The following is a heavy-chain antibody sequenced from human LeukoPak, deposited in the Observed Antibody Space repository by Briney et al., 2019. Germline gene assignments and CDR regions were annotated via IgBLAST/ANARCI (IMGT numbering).Heavy chain of an antibody. D-gene: IGHD1-26*01. CDR3: AKGGKWDVTPFDY. Sequence: GGSLRLSCAASGFTFTSYSMNWVRQAPGKGLEWVSTISGGGGSTYYADSVKGRFTISRDNSKNTLYLQVNSLRAEDTAVYYCAKGGKWDVTPFDYWGQGTLVIVSS. V-gene: IGHV3-23*01. CDR2: ISGGGGST. J-gene: IGHJ4*02. CDR1: GFTFTSYS.